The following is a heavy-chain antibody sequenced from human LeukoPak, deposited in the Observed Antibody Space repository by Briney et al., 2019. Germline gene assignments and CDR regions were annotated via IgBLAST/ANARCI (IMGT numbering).Heavy chain of an antibody. CDR3: TRAPVVPASETDYFDY. D-gene: IGHD2-2*01. Sequence: SETLSLTCTVSGYSISSGYYWGWIRQPPGKGLEWIGTIYHSGSTYYNPSLKSRVTISVDTPKNQFSLKLSSVTAADTAGYYCTRAPVVPASETDYFDYWGQGTLVTVSS. J-gene: IGHJ4*02. V-gene: IGHV4-38-2*02. CDR1: GYSISSGYY. CDR2: IYHSGST.